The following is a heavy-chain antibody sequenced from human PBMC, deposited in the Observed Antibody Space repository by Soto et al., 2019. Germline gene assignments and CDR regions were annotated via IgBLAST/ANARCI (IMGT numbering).Heavy chain of an antibody. CDR2: IYYSGST. Sequence: QVQLQESGPGLVKPSQTLSLTCSVSGGSISSGGYYWSWIRQHPEKGLEWIGYIYYSGSTNYNPSLKSRVIISVDTSSNRFSLDLRSVTAADTAIYYCARHSASWQGLDYWGQGTLVTVSS. CDR1: GGSISSGGYY. V-gene: IGHV4-31*03. CDR3: ARHSASWQGLDY. J-gene: IGHJ4*02. D-gene: IGHD1-26*01.